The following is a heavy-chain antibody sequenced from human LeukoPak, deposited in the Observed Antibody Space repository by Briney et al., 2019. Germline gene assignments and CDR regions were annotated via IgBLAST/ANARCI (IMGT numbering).Heavy chain of an antibody. Sequence: PGESLRLSCAASGFTFSGSGMHWVRQAPGKGLEWVAVISYDGSNKYYADSVKGRFTISRDNSKNTLYLQMNSLRAEDTAVYYCARERHDYGLDYWGQGTLVTVSS. CDR2: ISYDGSNK. J-gene: IGHJ4*02. CDR3: ARERHDYGLDY. CDR1: GFTFSGSG. V-gene: IGHV3-30*19. D-gene: IGHD4-17*01.